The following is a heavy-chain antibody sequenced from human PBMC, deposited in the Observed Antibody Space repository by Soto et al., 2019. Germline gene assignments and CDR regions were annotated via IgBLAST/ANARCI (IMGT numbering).Heavy chain of an antibody. D-gene: IGHD1-26*01. J-gene: IGHJ4*02. Sequence: GPTLVNPTETLTLTCTVSGFSLSKARMGVSWIRQPPGKALEWLAHIFWNDERSYNTSLKSRLTISRDTSKSQVVLTMTNVDPVDTGTYFCARALREGLPIYYFDSWGQGTLVTVSS. CDR3: ARALREGLPIYYFDS. V-gene: IGHV2-26*01. CDR1: GFSLSKARMG. CDR2: IFWNDER.